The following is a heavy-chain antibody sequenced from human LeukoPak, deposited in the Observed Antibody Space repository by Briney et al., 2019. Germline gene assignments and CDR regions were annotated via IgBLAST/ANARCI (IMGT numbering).Heavy chain of an antibody. J-gene: IGHJ4*02. Sequence: GGSLRLSCAASGFTFSSCAMNWVRQAPGKGLEWVSGISGSGGITHYADSVRGRFTISRDNSKNTLYLQMNSLRAEDTALYYCAKAHVPTMIRGVVSSDWGQGTLVTVSS. CDR1: GFTFSSCA. V-gene: IGHV3-23*01. D-gene: IGHD3-10*01. CDR2: ISGSGGIT. CDR3: AKAHVPTMIRGVVSSD.